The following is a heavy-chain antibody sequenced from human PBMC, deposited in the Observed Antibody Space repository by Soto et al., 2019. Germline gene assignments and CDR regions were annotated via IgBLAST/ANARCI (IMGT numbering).Heavy chain of an antibody. Sequence: QMRLVESGGGVVQPGRSLRLSCAASGFTFSNYAMHWVRQAPGKGLEWVAVMSFDETKKYHADSVEGRFTIFRDNSQNTLDLQMNSLRAEDTALYYCARSHAPYYYDTTGFFFGLDVWGQGTTVVVSS. V-gene: IGHV3-30-3*01. CDR2: MSFDETKK. CDR3: ARSHAPYYYDTTGFFFGLDV. J-gene: IGHJ6*02. D-gene: IGHD3-22*01. CDR1: GFTFSNYA.